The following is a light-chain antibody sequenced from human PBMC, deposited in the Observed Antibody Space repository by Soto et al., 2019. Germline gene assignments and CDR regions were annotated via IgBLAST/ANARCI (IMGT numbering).Light chain of an antibody. Sequence: QSVLTQPASVSGSPGQSITISCTGTSSDVGSYNRVSWYQQPPGTAPKLMIYEVSNRPSGVPDRFSGSKSGNTAFLTISGLQAEDESDYYCSSYTNSDTPGVFGGGTKVTVL. CDR3: SSYTNSDTPGV. J-gene: IGLJ3*02. CDR1: SSDVGSYNR. V-gene: IGLV2-18*02. CDR2: EVS.